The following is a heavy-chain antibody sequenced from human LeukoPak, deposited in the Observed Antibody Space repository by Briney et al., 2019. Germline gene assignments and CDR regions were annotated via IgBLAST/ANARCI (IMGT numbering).Heavy chain of an antibody. J-gene: IGHJ3*02. V-gene: IGHV4-61*08. D-gene: IGHD3-22*01. Sequence: SETLSLTCAVSGGSISSGGSSWSWIRQPPGKGLEWIGYIYYSGSTNYNPSLKSRVTISVHTSKNQFSLKLSSVTAADTAVYYCARVHYDSSGYYFGAFDIWGQGTMVTISS. CDR1: GGSISSGGSS. CDR2: IYYSGST. CDR3: ARVHYDSSGYYFGAFDI.